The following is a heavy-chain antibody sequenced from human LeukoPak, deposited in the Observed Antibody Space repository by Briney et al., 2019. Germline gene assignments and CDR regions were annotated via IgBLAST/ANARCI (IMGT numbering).Heavy chain of an antibody. D-gene: IGHD1-26*01. CDR2: INPSGGST. Sequence: ASVKVSCKASGYIFTNYYMHWVRQAPGQGLEWMGIINPSGGSTDYAQNFQGRVTMTRDTSTSTVYMELSGLRSEDTAVYYCARGVSGSYSNFDYWGQGTLVTVSS. V-gene: IGHV1-46*01. CDR1: GYIFTNYY. CDR3: ARGVSGSYSNFDY. J-gene: IGHJ4*02.